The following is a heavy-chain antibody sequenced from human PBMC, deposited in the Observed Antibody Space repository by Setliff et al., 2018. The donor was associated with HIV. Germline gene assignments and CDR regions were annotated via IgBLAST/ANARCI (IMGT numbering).Heavy chain of an antibody. V-gene: IGHV3-53*01. Sequence: GASLPLSCAASGFTVSNNHMTWVRQAPGKGLEWVSIIYSGGSTKYADSVKGRFTISRDNAKNTLYLQMNSLRVEDTAVYYCARMGSPLSGSSAFDIWGQGTMVTVSS. CDR2: IYSGGST. J-gene: IGHJ3*02. D-gene: IGHD1-26*01. CDR3: ARMGSPLSGSSAFDI. CDR1: GFTVSNNH.